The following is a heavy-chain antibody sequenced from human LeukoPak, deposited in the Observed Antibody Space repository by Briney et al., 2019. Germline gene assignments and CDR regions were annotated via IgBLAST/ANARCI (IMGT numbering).Heavy chain of an antibody. Sequence: ASVKVSCKASGYTFTSYGISWVRQAPGQGLEWMGWISAYNGNTNYAQKLQGRVTMTRDMSTSTVYMELSSLRSEDTAVYYCARARDDSSSEIDYWGQGTLVTVSS. CDR3: ARARDDSSSEIDY. J-gene: IGHJ4*02. V-gene: IGHV1-18*01. D-gene: IGHD6-6*01. CDR2: ISAYNGNT. CDR1: GYTFTSYG.